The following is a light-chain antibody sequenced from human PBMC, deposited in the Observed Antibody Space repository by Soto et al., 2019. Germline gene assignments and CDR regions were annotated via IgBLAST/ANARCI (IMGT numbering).Light chain of an antibody. CDR1: QDIKNY. J-gene: IGKJ4*01. V-gene: IGKV1-33*01. CDR3: QQWDNVPLT. Sequence: DIQMTQSPSTLSASIGDRVTITCRASQDIKNYLNWYQQKPGKAPKLLIYGASNLETGVPSRFSGSGSGTDFTFTISSLQPEDIATYYCQQWDNVPLTFGGGARVEI. CDR2: GAS.